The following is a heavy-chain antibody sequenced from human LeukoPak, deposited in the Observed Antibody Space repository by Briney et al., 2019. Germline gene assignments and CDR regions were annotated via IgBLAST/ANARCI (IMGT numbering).Heavy chain of an antibody. V-gene: IGHV4-61*02. CDR1: GGSVSSGNFY. CDR2: IHTSGNT. D-gene: IGHD2-21*01. Sequence: PSQTLSLTCTVSGGSVSSGNFYWTWIRQPAGNQLEWIGRIHTSGNTNHNPSLGSRVTISTDTSNNQYSLTLNFVTAADTAFYYGARDRGGDSFDIWGQGTTVTVSS. CDR3: ARDRGGDSFDI. J-gene: IGHJ3*02.